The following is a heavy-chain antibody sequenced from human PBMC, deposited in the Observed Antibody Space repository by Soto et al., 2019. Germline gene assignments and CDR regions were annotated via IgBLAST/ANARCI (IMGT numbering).Heavy chain of an antibody. CDR1: GFTFSGYV. Sequence: GGSLRLSCVASGFTFSGYVMNWVRQAPGKGLEWVSSISTSSTYIYYADSVKRRFTISRDNAKNSLYVQMNSLRDEDTAVYYRARGSNGDFDYWGQGTLVTVSS. J-gene: IGHJ4*02. D-gene: IGHD4-17*01. CDR2: ISTSSTYI. CDR3: ARGSNGDFDY. V-gene: IGHV3-21*01.